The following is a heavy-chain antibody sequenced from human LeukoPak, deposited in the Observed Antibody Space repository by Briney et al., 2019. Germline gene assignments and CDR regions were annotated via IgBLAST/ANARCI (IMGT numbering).Heavy chain of an antibody. D-gene: IGHD6-13*01. CDR1: GFTFSSYW. V-gene: IGHV3-7*01. J-gene: IGHJ4*02. Sequence: GGSLRLSCAASGFTFSSYWMSWVRQAPGKGLEWVANIKQDGTEKYYVDSVKGRFTISRDNAKNSLYLQMNSLRAEDTAVYYCARDKGRQQLVQDYWGQGTLVTVSS. CDR3: ARDKGRQQLVQDY. CDR2: IKQDGTEK.